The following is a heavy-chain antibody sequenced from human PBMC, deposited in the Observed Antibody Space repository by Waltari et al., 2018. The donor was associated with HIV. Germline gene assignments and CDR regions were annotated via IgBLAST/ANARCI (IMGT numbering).Heavy chain of an antibody. V-gene: IGHV3-30-3*01. CDR2: ISWDGSNK. J-gene: IGHJ4*02. D-gene: IGHD3-22*01. Sequence: QVQLVESGGGVVQPGRSLRLSCAASGFTFNPYAMHWVRQAPGKGLEWVSVISWDGSNKHYADSVKCRCTLSRDNSRNSLYLQMSSLRAENTAVYYCGREGDYYDSSPFDYWGQGTLVTVSS. CDR3: GREGDYYDSSPFDY. CDR1: GFTFNPYA.